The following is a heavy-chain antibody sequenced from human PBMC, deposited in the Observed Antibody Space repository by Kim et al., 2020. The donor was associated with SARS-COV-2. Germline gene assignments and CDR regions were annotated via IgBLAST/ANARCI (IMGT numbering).Heavy chain of an antibody. V-gene: IGHV6-1*01. CDR2: TYYRSKWYS. CDR1: GDSVSSNSAA. Sequence: SQTLSLTCAISGDSVSSNSAAWNWIRQSPSRGLEWLGRTYYRSKWYSSYAVSVQSRITINPVTSKNQFSLQLNSVTPEDTAVYYCAKSGNYRYDYWGQGTLVTVSS. J-gene: IGHJ4*02. CDR3: AKSGNYRYDY. D-gene: IGHD3-16*02.